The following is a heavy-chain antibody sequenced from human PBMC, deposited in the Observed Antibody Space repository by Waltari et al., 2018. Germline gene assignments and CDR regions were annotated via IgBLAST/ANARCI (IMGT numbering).Heavy chain of an antibody. J-gene: IGHJ5*02. Sequence: QVQLQESGPGLARPSEALSLTCVVSSYSIRSGLFWGCLRQPPGKGLEWIGSISHSGNTYYNPSLQSRLSLSVDTSKNQFALKVTSVTAADTAIYYCVRDLGGSGNSWFDAWGQGTLVTVSS. D-gene: IGHD3-10*01. CDR3: VRDLGGSGNSWFDA. V-gene: IGHV4-38-2*02. CDR2: ISHSGNT. CDR1: SYSIRSGLF.